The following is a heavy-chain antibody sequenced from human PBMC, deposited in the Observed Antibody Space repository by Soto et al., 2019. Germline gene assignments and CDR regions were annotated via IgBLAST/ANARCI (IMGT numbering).Heavy chain of an antibody. CDR3: AKDHGSGKAQDENWFDP. V-gene: IGHV3-30*18. J-gene: IGHJ5*02. CDR1: GFTFSSYG. Sequence: GGSLRFSCAASGFTFSSYGMHWVPQAPGKGLEWVAVISFDGSNKYYADSVKGRFTISRDNSKNTLYLQMNSLRAEDTAVYYCAKDHGSGKAQDENWFDPWGQGT. CDR2: ISFDGSNK. D-gene: IGHD3-10*01.